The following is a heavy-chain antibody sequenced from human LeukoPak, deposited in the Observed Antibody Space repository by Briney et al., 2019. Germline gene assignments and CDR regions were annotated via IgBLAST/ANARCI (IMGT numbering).Heavy chain of an antibody. CDR2: ISAYNGNT. V-gene: IGHV1-18*01. Sequence: ASVKVSCKASGYTFTSYGISWVRQAPGQGLEWMGWISAYNGNTNYAQKLQGRVTMTTDTSTSTAYMELRRLRSDDTAVYYCARVLEIVLMVYGMDVWGQGTTVTVSS. D-gene: IGHD2-8*01. CDR3: ARVLEIVLMVYGMDV. J-gene: IGHJ6*02. CDR1: GYTFTSYG.